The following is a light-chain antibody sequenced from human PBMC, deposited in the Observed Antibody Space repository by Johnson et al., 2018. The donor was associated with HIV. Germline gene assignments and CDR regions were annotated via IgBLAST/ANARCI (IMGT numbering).Light chain of an antibody. CDR3: GTWDSSLSVYV. V-gene: IGLV1-51*02. CDR1: SSNIGINS. Sequence: SVLTQPPSVSAAPGQKVTISCSGSSSNIGINSVSWYQQLPGTAPKLLIYENNKRPSGIPDRFSGSKSGTSATLGITGLQTGDEADYYCGTWDSSLSVYVFGTGTKVTVL. CDR2: ENN. J-gene: IGLJ1*01.